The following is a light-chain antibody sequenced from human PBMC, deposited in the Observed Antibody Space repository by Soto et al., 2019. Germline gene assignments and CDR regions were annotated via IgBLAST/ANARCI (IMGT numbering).Light chain of an antibody. J-gene: IGKJ1*01. Sequence: IVMTQSPATLSVSPGERVTLSCRASHSVSSDVAWYQQKPGQAPRLLIYGASTRATGLPARFSGSGSGTDFTLTISSLQSEDFAVYYCQQYETWPWTFGQGTKV. CDR1: HSVSSD. CDR3: QQYETWPWT. V-gene: IGKV3-15*01. CDR2: GAS.